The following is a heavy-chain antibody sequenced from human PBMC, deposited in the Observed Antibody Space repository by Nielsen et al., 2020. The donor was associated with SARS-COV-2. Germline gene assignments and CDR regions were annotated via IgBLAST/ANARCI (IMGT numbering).Heavy chain of an antibody. CDR1: GYTLTELS. Sequence: ASVKVSCKVSGYTLTELSMHWVRQAPGKGLEWMGGFDPEDGETIYAQKFQGRVTMTEDTSTDTAYMELSSLRSEDTAVYYCATDPTRPYPWAFDIWGQGTMVTVSS. CDR2: FDPEDGET. V-gene: IGHV1-24*01. J-gene: IGHJ3*02. CDR3: ATDPTRPYPWAFDI.